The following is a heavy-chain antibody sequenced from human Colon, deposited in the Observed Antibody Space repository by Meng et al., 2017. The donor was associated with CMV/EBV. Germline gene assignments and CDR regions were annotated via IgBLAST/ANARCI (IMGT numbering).Heavy chain of an antibody. CDR3: AKDAGGRYSDY. D-gene: IGHD4-11*01. CDR1: GYTFNNFG. Sequence: ASVMVSCKTSGYTFNNFGISWGRQAPGQGLEWLAWISTYNGDTYYAQKFQGRVTMTTDSSTSTAYMELRSLTSDDTAIYFCAKDAGGRYSDYWGQGTLVTVSS. J-gene: IGHJ4*02. V-gene: IGHV1-18*01. CDR2: ISTYNGDT.